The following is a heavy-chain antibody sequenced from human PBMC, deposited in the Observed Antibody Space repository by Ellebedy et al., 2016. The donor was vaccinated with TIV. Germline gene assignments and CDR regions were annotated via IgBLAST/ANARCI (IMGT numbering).Heavy chain of an antibody. J-gene: IGHJ4*02. CDR3: ARDLTQYASGAGLSDS. CDR1: GYSFSTYA. V-gene: IGHV3-30-3*01. CDR2: VSFDVNKK. D-gene: IGHD2-2*01. Sequence: GESLKISCAASGYSFSTYAMHWVRQSPRKGLEWVAIVSFDVNKKFYTGSVKGRFTISRDNSKNTLYLDMNSLGVEDTAVYYCARDLTQYASGAGLSDSWGQGTLVTVSS.